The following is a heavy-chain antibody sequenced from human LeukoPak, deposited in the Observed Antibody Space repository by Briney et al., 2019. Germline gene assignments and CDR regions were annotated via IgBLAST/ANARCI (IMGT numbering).Heavy chain of an antibody. J-gene: IGHJ4*02. CDR3: ARDHNWGFDF. CDR1: EFIFSPYA. D-gene: IGHD7-27*01. V-gene: IGHV3-48*02. Sequence: GGSLRLSCAASEFIFSPYAMNWVRQAPGRGLEWVSYISSTYDIYYSDSVRGRFTISRNNAKNSVYLQMNSLRDEDTAVYYCARDHNWGFDFWGQGTLVAVSS. CDR2: ISSTYDI.